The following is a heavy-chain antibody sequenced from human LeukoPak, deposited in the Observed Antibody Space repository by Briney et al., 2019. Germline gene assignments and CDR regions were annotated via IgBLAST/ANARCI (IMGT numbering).Heavy chain of an antibody. CDR1: VYTFTKYG. Sequence: ASVKVSCKPSVYTFTKYGINWVCQAPGQGLEWMGCISVYNGNTNYAQKFQGRVTLTTDTSTSTGYMELRSLRSDDPAVYYCARIYNDYAPPAGGFDYWGQGTLVTVSS. D-gene: IGHD4-17*01. J-gene: IGHJ4*02. CDR3: ARIYNDYAPPAGGFDY. CDR2: ISVYNGNT. V-gene: IGHV1-18*01.